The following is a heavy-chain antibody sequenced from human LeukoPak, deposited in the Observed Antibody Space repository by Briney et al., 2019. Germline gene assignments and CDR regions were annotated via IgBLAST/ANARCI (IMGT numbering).Heavy chain of an antibody. CDR2: INPNSGGT. V-gene: IGHV1-2*02. D-gene: IGHD3-3*01. CDR1: GYTFTGYY. Sequence: ASVKVSCKASGYTFTGYYMHWVRQAPGQGLEWMGWINPNSGGTNYAQKFQGRVTMTRDTSISTAYMELSRLRSDDTAVYYCARGRITIFGVVIIPLDYWGQGTLVTVSS. CDR3: ARGRITIFGVVIIPLDY. J-gene: IGHJ4*02.